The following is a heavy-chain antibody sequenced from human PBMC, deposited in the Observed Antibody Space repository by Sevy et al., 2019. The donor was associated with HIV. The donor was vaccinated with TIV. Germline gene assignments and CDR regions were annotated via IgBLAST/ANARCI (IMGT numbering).Heavy chain of an antibody. CDR2: INLAGTEK. Sequence: GGSLRLSCAASGFTFNSYWMNWVRQAPGKGLEWVANINLAGTEKYYVDSVKGRFTISRDNSKKSVFLQMDSLRDEDTAVYYCARDRFKGDVWMWLYYFDPRGQGTLVTVSS. J-gene: IGHJ5*02. CDR3: ARDRFKGDVWMWLYYFDP. V-gene: IGHV3-7*01. CDR1: GFTFNSYW. D-gene: IGHD2-8*01.